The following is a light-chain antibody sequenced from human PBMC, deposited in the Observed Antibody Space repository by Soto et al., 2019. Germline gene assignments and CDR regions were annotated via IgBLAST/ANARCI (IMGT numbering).Light chain of an antibody. CDR3: QQYGDWPLT. V-gene: IGKV3-15*01. CDR2: ATS. J-gene: IGKJ4*01. CDR1: QSVGNN. Sequence: EIVVTQSPATLSVSPGERATLSCRASQSVGNNFAWYQQKPGQAPRLLIFATSTRATGVPARFSGSGSGTEFTLTISSLQSEGFAVYYCQQYGDWPLTFGGGDKVEIE.